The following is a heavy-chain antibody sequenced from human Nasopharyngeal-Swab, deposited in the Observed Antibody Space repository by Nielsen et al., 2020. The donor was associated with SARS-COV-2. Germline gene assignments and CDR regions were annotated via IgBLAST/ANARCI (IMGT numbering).Heavy chain of an antibody. Sequence: ASVKVSCKASGYSFTTYRLHWVRQAPGQGLEWMGIINSSGGNTDYAQKLQGRITLTRDRSTSTVYMELSSLTFEDTAVYYCARAYGVVYYGMDVWGQGTTVTISS. CDR3: ARAYGVVYYGMDV. V-gene: IGHV1-46*01. CDR1: GYSFTTYR. J-gene: IGHJ6*02. CDR2: INSSGGNT. D-gene: IGHD3-10*01.